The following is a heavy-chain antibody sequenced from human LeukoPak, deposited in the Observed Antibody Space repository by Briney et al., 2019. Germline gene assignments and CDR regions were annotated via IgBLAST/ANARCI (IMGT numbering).Heavy chain of an antibody. Sequence: GGSLRLSCAASGFTFSSYWMSWVRQAPGKGLEWVANIKQDGSEKYYVDSVKGRFTISRDNAKNSLYLQMNSLRAEDTAVYYCATFDSGSYYYFDYWGQGTLVTVSS. J-gene: IGHJ4*02. CDR3: ATFDSGSYYYFDY. CDR1: GFTFSSYW. D-gene: IGHD1-26*01. CDR2: IKQDGSEK. V-gene: IGHV3-7*01.